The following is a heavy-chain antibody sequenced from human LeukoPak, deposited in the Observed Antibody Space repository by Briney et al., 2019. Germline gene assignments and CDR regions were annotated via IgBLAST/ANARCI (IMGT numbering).Heavy chain of an antibody. D-gene: IGHD6-6*01. CDR1: GGSISSYY. V-gene: IGHV4-4*07. CDR3: ARERLAARRGAYYFDY. CDR2: IYTSGST. Sequence: PSETLPLTCTVSGGSISSYYWSWIRQPAGKGLEWIGRIYTSGSTNYNPSLKSRVTISVDKSKNQFSLKLSSVTAADTAVYCCARERLAARRGAYYFDYWGQGTLVTVSS. J-gene: IGHJ4*02.